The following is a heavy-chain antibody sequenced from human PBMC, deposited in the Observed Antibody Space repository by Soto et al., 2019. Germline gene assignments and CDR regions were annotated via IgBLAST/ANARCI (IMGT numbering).Heavy chain of an antibody. D-gene: IGHD2-8*02. CDR1: SGSISNYN. CDR3: AREGSTGGFDY. J-gene: IGHJ4*02. V-gene: IGHV4-59*01. Sequence: PSEPLSLTCIFSSGSISNYNWSWVRQPPGKGLEWMGYIYYSGGTRYNPSLKSRVTISVDTSKNQFSLKLNSVTAADTAVYYCAREGSTGGFDYWGQGNMVTVS. CDR2: IYYSGGT.